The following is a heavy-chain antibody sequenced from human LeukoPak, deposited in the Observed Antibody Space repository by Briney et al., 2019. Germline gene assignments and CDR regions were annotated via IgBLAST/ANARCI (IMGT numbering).Heavy chain of an antibody. CDR2: ISSNSGGT. Sequence: ASVKVSCKASGYTFTGYYMHWVRQAPGQGLEWMGRISSNSGGTNYAQKFQGRVTMTRDTSISTAYMELSRLRSDDTAVYYCARENPIVVVGSWGQGTLVTVSS. CDR3: ARENPIVVVGS. V-gene: IGHV1-2*06. J-gene: IGHJ4*02. CDR1: GYTFTGYY. D-gene: IGHD3-22*01.